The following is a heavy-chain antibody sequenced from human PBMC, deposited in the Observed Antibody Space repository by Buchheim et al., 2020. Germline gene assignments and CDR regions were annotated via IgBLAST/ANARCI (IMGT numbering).Heavy chain of an antibody. J-gene: IGHJ4*02. Sequence: QVQLVESGGGVVQPGRSLRLSCAASGFTFSTYGMHWVRQAPGKGLEWVAVIWYDGSNKYYADSVKGRFTISRDNSKNTLYLQMNSLRAEDTAVYYCARDPLGLTAQGRYFDYWGQGTL. CDR1: GFTFSTYG. D-gene: IGHD5-18*01. CDR3: ARDPLGLTAQGRYFDY. V-gene: IGHV3-33*01. CDR2: IWYDGSNK.